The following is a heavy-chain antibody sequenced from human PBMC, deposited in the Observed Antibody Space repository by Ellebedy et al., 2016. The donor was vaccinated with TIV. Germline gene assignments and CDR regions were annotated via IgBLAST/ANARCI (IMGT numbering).Heavy chain of an antibody. CDR1: GFNVSNKY. CDR2: LYSGGNT. D-gene: IGHD1-14*01. J-gene: IGHJ4*02. CDR3: TRDVYHSHFDY. V-gene: IGHV3-53*01. Sequence: GESLKISCAASGFNVSNKYMRWVRQAPGKGLEWVSVLYSGGNTFYAASVKGRFTISTDNAKNSLYLQMNSLRVEDTAIYYCTRDVYHSHFDYWGQGTLVTVSS.